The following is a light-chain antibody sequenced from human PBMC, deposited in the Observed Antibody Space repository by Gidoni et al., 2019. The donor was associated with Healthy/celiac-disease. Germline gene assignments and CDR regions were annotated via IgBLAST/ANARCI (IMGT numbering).Light chain of an antibody. Sequence: QSVLTQPPPASGPPGQRVPISCSGSRSNIGSNTVTWYQPPPGTAPKLLIHSNNQRPSGVPDRFSGSKSGTSASLAISGLQSEDEADYYCAAWDDSLNGVVFGGGTKLTVL. CDR2: SNN. CDR3: AAWDDSLNGVV. V-gene: IGLV1-44*01. J-gene: IGLJ2*01. CDR1: RSNIGSNT.